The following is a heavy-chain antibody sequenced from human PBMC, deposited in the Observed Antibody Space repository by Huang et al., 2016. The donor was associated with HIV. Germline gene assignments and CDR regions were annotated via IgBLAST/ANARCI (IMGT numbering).Heavy chain of an antibody. J-gene: IGHJ3*01. CDR2: IGSDSRDT. CDR3: ARDTYYTDIWKRNDASFL. V-gene: IGHV1-18*01. Sequence: QVQLVQSGGEVKQPGASVRVSCKASGYYFGSYGMSWVRQAPGHGREWLGWIGSDSRDTRTAQKFQGRVTMTTDRSATTTYMELRSLRYDDTAVYYCARDTYYTDIWKRNDASFLWGQGTMITVYS. D-gene: IGHD3-22*01. CDR1: GYYFGSYG.